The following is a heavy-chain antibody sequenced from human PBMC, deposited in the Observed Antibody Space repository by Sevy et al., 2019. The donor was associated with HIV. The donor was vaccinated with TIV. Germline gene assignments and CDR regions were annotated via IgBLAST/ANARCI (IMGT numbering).Heavy chain of an antibody. CDR3: ASGYCSGGTCPRDYYYYGMDV. J-gene: IGHJ6*02. D-gene: IGHD2-15*01. Sequence: GGSLRLSCAPSGFTFSTYAMNWVRQAPGKGLEWVYSIGGSGRYTYYADSVEGRFTISRDNSKNMLYLQMNSLRVADTAVYYCASGYCSGGTCPRDYYYYGMDVWGQGTTVTVSS. V-gene: IGHV3-23*01. CDR2: IGGSGRYT. CDR1: GFTFSTYA.